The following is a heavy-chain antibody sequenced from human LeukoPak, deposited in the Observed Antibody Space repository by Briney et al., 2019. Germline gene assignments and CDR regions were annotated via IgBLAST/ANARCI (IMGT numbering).Heavy chain of an antibody. CDR3: ARVPATVKADY. J-gene: IGHJ4*02. Sequence: PGGSLRLSCAASGFTFSSYGMHWVRQAPGKGLEWVANINQDGSAKYYVVSVKGRFTISRDNAKNSLLLHMDSLRAEDTALYYCARVPATVKADYWGQGTLVTVSS. V-gene: IGHV3-7*04. D-gene: IGHD4-17*01. CDR1: GFTFSSYG. CDR2: INQDGSAK.